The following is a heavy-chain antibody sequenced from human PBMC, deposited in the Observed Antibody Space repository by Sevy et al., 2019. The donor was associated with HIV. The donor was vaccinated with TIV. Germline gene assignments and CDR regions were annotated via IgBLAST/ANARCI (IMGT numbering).Heavy chain of an antibody. CDR1: GGSSSSYY. D-gene: IGHD5-12*01. CDR2: IYYSGST. Sequence: SETLSLTCTVSGGSSSSYYWSWIRQPPGKGLEWIGNIYYSGSTNYNPSLRSRVTISVDTSKNQVSLKRSSVTAADTAVYYCARDRGYSGYDYDYWGQGTLVTVSS. V-gene: IGHV4-59*01. CDR3: ARDRGYSGYDYDY. J-gene: IGHJ4*02.